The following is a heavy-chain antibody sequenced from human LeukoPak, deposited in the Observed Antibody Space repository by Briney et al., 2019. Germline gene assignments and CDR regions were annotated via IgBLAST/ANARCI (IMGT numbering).Heavy chain of an antibody. CDR2: MNPNSGNT. J-gene: IGHJ5*02. D-gene: IGHD3-3*01. CDR3: ARSSFYDFWSGYFLAVFDP. CDR1: GYTFTSYD. V-gene: IGHV1-8*01. Sequence: GASVKVSCKASGYTFTSYDINWVRQATGQGLEWMGWMNPNSGNTGYAQKFRGRVTMTRNTSISTAYMELSSLRSEDTAVYYCARSSFYDFWSGYFLAVFDPWGQGTLVTVSS.